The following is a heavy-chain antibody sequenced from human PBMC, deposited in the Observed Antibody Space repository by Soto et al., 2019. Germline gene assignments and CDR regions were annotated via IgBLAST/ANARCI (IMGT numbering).Heavy chain of an antibody. V-gene: IGHV3-23*01. CDR2: ISASGDGT. CDR1: GFTTSSYA. D-gene: IGHD6-19*01. CDR3: AKRPGYSSTWHYFDY. Sequence: GGSLRLSCAASGFTTSSYAMSWVRQAPGKRLEWVSTISASGDGTYYADSVKGRFTISRDNSKSTLSLRMNSLRAEDTAVYYCAKRPGYSSTWHYFDYWGQGALVTVTS. J-gene: IGHJ4*02.